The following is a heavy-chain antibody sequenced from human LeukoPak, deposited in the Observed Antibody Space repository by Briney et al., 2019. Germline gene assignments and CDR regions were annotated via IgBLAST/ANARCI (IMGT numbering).Heavy chain of an antibody. Sequence: GESLRISFKGSGYRFTSYWISWVRQMPGKGLEWMGRIDPSDSHTKYSPSFQGHVTISADKSISTAYLQWSSMKASDTAMYYCARHVYCSSTSCYAAFDIWGQGTMVTVSS. CDR3: ARHVYCSSTSCYAAFDI. CDR2: IDPSDSHT. J-gene: IGHJ3*02. V-gene: IGHV5-10-1*01. D-gene: IGHD2-2*01. CDR1: GYRFTSYW.